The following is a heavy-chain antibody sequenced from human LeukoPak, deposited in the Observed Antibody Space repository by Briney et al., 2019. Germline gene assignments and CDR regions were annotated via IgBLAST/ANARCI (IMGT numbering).Heavy chain of an antibody. Sequence: ASVKVSCKASGDTFSSYAISWVRQAPGQGLEWMGGIIPIFGTANYAQKFQGRVTITTDESTSTAYMELSSLRSEDTAVYYCASILGYGGNSGDWFDPWGQGTLVTVSS. J-gene: IGHJ5*02. D-gene: IGHD4-23*01. V-gene: IGHV1-69*05. CDR2: IIPIFGTA. CDR1: GDTFSSYA. CDR3: ASILGYGGNSGDWFDP.